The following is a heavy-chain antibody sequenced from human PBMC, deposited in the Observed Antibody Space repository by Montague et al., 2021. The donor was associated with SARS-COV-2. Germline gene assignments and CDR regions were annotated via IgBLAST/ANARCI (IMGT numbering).Heavy chain of an antibody. V-gene: IGHV4-59*11. CDR3: ARAVSVRRAVNWFDP. CDR2: IYYSGGI. D-gene: IGHD3-10*01. CDR1: GGSMSDHY. Sequence: TLSLTCTVSGGSMSDHYWAWIRQPPGKGLEWLAYIYYSGGINSNASLKSRVSMSVDTSKNQFSLKLTSVTAADTAVYYCARAVSVRRAVNWFDPWGQGTLVTVSA. J-gene: IGHJ5*02.